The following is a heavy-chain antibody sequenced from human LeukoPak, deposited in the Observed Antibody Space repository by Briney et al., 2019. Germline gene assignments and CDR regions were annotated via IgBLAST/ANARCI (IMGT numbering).Heavy chain of an antibody. V-gene: IGHV1-69*04. J-gene: IGHJ5*02. CDR1: GGTFSSYA. Sequence: SVKVSCKASGGTFSSYAISWVRQAPGQGLEWMGRIIPILGIANYAQKFQGRVTITADKSTSTAYMELSSLRSEDTAVYYCARDSVVAAAPNWFDPWGQGTLVTVSS. CDR3: ARDSVVAAAPNWFDP. CDR2: IIPILGIA. D-gene: IGHD6-13*01.